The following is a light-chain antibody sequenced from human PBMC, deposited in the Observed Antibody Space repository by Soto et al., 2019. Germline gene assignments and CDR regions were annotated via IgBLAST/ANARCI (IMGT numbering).Light chain of an antibody. J-gene: IGLJ2*01. CDR1: SSNIGSNY. CDR3: AAWDDSLSAYVV. Sequence: QSVLTQPPSASGTPGQRVTISCSGSSSNIGSNYVYWYQQLPGTAPKLLIYRNNQRPSGVPDPFSGSKSGTSASLAISGLRSEDEADYYCAAWDDSLSAYVVFGGGTKLTVL. CDR2: RNN. V-gene: IGLV1-47*01.